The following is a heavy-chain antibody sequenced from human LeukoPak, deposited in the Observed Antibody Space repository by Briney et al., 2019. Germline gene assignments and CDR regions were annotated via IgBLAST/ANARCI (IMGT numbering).Heavy chain of an antibody. J-gene: IGHJ5*02. CDR1: GGSISSYY. V-gene: IGHV4-59*08. Sequence: SETLSLTCTVSGGSISSYYWSWIRQPPGKGLEWIGYIYYSGSTNYNPSLKSRVTISVDTSKNQFSLKLSSVTAADTAVYYCASSYYYDSSGYENWFDPWGQGTQVTVSS. D-gene: IGHD3-22*01. CDR2: IYYSGST. CDR3: ASSYYYDSSGYENWFDP.